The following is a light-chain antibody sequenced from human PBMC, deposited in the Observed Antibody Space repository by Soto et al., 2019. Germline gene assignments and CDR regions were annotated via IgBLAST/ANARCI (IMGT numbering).Light chain of an antibody. V-gene: IGKV3-15*01. CDR1: QSVSSN. CDR3: QQYNNWPQT. J-gene: IGKJ1*01. CDR2: SAS. Sequence: EIVIKQSPATLSVSPGERATLSCRASQSVSSNLAWYQQKPGQAPRLLIYSASTRATGIPARFSGSGSGTEFTLTISSLQSEDFAVYYCQQYNNWPQTFGQGTKVEIK.